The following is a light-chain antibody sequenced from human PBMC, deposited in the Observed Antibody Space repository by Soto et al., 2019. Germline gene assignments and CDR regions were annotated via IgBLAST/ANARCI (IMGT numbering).Light chain of an antibody. Sequence: QSVLTQPASVSGSPGQSITIACTGTSSDVGSYNRVSWYQQAPGTAPKLIIHDVTNRPPGVPDRFSGSKSGNTASLTISGLQTEDEADYYCNSYTTSSTYVFGTGTKVTVL. CDR3: NSYTTSSTYV. CDR2: DVT. V-gene: IGLV2-18*02. CDR1: SSDVGSYNR. J-gene: IGLJ1*01.